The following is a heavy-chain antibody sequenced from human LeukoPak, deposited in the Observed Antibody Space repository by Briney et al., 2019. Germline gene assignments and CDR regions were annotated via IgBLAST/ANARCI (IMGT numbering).Heavy chain of an antibody. Sequence: DPSETLSLTCTVSGGSISSYYWSWIRQPPGKGLEWIGYIYYSGSTYYNPSLKSRVTISVDTSKNQFSLKLSSVTAADTAVYYCARGAQWEDDYSNLDWFDPWGQGTLVTVSS. CDR3: ARGAQWEDDYSNLDWFDP. D-gene: IGHD4-11*01. V-gene: IGHV4-59*08. CDR1: GGSISSYY. J-gene: IGHJ5*02. CDR2: IYYSGST.